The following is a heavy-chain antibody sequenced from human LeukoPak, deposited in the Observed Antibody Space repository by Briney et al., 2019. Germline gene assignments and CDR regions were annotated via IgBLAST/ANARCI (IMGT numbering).Heavy chain of an antibody. CDR3: AKDLGKVIAAAGTSGFDT. J-gene: IGHJ4*01. CDR2: INWDGGSA. D-gene: IGHD6-13*01. CDR1: GFSFDDYT. Sequence: GGSLRLSCAASGFSFDDYTMHWVRQPPGKGLEWVSLINWDGGSAYYRGSVRGRFTISRDTSKNSLYLQMHSLRTDDTALYYCAKDLGKVIAAAGTSGFDTWGRGTLVTVSS. V-gene: IGHV3-43*01.